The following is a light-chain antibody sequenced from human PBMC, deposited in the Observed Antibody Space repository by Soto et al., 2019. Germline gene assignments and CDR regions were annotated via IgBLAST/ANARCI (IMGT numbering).Light chain of an antibody. J-gene: IGKJ3*01. Sequence: DIQMTQSPSSLSAFVGDRVTITCRASQDIGNFLAWYQQKPGKVPKLLIYAASTMQSGVPSRCSGSGSGTDFTLTISSLEPEDFAIYYCQQRSNWPPFTFGLGTKVDIK. CDR2: AAS. CDR1: QDIGNF. V-gene: IGKV1-27*01. CDR3: QQRSNWPPFT.